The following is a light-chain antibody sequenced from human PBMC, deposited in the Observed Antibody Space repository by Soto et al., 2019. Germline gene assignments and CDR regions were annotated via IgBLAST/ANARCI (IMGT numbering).Light chain of an antibody. CDR3: SAWDDSLSGYV. J-gene: IGLJ1*01. CDR1: SSNIGSNC. CDR2: RNN. V-gene: IGLV1-47*01. Sequence: QSVLTQPPSASGTPGQRVTISCSRSSSNIGSNCVYWYQQLPGTAPKIIIYRNNQRPSGVPDRISGSKSGTSASLAISGLRSEDEADYYCSAWDDSLSGYVFGTGTKVTVL.